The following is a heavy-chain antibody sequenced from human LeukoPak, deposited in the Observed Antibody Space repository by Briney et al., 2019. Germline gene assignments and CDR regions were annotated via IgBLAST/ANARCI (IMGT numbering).Heavy chain of an antibody. V-gene: IGHV3-30*18. CDR1: GFTFSGYV. Sequence: PGRSLRLSCAASGFTFSGYVMHWVRQAPGKGLEWVAVISYGGTNKYYADSVRGRFTISRDNSKSTLYLQMNSLRAEDTAVYYCAKDWYDYTSRGFTVDFWGQGTLVTVSS. J-gene: IGHJ4*02. D-gene: IGHD6-13*01. CDR3: AKDWYDYTSRGFTVDF. CDR2: ISYGGTNK.